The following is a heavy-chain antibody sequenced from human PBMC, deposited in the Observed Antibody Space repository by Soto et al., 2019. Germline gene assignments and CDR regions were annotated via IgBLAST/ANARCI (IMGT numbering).Heavy chain of an antibody. CDR1: GFTVSSNY. CDR2: IYSGGST. CDR3: ARLSGGYGYYYGMDV. J-gene: IGHJ6*02. D-gene: IGHD2-8*02. V-gene: IGHV3-53*01. Sequence: GGSLRLSCAASGFTVSSNYMSWVRQAPGKGLEWVSVIYSGGSTYYADSVKGRFTISRDNSKNTLYLQMNSLRAEDTAVYYCARLSGGYGYYYGMDVWGQGTTVTVS.